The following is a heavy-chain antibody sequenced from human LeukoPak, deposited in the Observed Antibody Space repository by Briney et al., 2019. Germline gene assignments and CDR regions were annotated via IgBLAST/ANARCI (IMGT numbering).Heavy chain of an antibody. CDR3: ARDRGSYRPIDY. D-gene: IGHD1-26*01. CDR1: GFTFSSYA. V-gene: IGHV3-23*01. Sequence: GGSLRLSCAASGFTFSSYAMSWVRQAPGRGLEWVSAISGRDGRTYYTDSVKGRFTISRDNAENSVYLQMNSLRVEDTVIYYCARDRGSYRPIDYWGQGTLVTVSS. CDR2: ISGRDGRT. J-gene: IGHJ4*02.